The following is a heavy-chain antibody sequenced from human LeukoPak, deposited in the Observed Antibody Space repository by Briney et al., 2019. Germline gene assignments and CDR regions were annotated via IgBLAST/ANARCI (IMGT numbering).Heavy chain of an antibody. CDR2: ISYDGSNK. D-gene: IGHD3-16*01. V-gene: IGHV3-30-3*01. CDR1: GFIFSNYA. Sequence: GRSLRLSCAASGFIFSNYAMYWVRQAPGKGLEWVAVISYDGSNKYYADSVKGRFTISRDNSKNTLYLQMDSLRAEDTAVHYCARGAPPDYWGQGTLVTVSS. CDR3: ARGAPPDY. J-gene: IGHJ4*02.